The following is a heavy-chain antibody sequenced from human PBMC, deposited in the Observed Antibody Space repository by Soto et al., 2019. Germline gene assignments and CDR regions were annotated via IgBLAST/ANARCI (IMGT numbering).Heavy chain of an antibody. D-gene: IGHD5-12*01. J-gene: IGHJ6*03. Sequence: GASVKVSCKASGGTFSSYTSKWVRQAPGQGLEWMGRIIPILGIANYAQKFQGRVTITADKSTSTAYMELSSLRSEDTAVYYCARMDIVATIGYYYYYMDVWGKGTTVTVSS. V-gene: IGHV1-69*02. CDR2: IIPILGIA. CDR3: ARMDIVATIGYYYYYMDV. CDR1: GGTFSSYT.